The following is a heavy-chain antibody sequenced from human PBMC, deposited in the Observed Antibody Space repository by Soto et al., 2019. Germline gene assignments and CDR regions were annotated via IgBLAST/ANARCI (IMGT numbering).Heavy chain of an antibody. J-gene: IGHJ4*01. Sequence: QVQLQESGPGLVKPSETLSLNCTVSGGPISSYYWSWIRQSPGKGLEWIGYIYYSGSTNYNPSLKSRVTISVDTSKNQSSLELSSVTAAYTAVYYCARGSSGWPPRYWGHGTLVTVSS. CDR3: ARGSSGWPPRY. CDR2: IYYSGST. CDR1: GGPISSYY. D-gene: IGHD6-19*01. V-gene: IGHV4-59*01.